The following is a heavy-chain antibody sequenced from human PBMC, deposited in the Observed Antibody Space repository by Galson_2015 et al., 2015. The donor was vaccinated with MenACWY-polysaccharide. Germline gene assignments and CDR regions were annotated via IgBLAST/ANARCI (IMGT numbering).Heavy chain of an antibody. Sequence: SLRLSCAASGFTLSSFGMHWVRQAPGKGLEWVALIWNDESNKYYGDSVKGRFTISRDNSKNMLYLQMNSLRAEDTALYYCARDNLPYVTSSPAFDPWGQGTLVIVSS. V-gene: IGHV3-33*01. D-gene: IGHD6-6*01. CDR2: IWNDESNK. CDR3: ARDNLPYVTSSPAFDP. CDR1: GFTLSSFG. J-gene: IGHJ5*02.